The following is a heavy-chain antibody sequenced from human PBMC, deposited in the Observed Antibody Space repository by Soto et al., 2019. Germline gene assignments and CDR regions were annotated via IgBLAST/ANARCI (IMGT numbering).Heavy chain of an antibody. Sequence: PSENLSLTCNVSCGSISSYYWSWLRQPPGKGLEWIGFIYSKGSATYNPSLKSRVTISVDTSKSQFSLKLSSVTAADTAVYYCATLGSTPIESWCQGILVTGSS. CDR1: CGSISSYY. J-gene: IGHJ4*02. V-gene: IGHV4-59*01. D-gene: IGHD1-26*01. CDR3: ATLGSTPIES. CDR2: IYSKGSA.